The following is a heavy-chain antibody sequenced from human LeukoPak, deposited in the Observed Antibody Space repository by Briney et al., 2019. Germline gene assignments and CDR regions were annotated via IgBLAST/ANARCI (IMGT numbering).Heavy chain of an antibody. CDR1: GGTFSSYA. Sequence: ASVKVSCKASGGTFSSYAISWVRQAPGQGLEWMGGIIPIFGTANYAQKFQGRVTITADESTSTAYMELSSLRSEDTAVYYCVVVPAATNYYYMDVWGKGTTVTVSS. CDR2: IIPIFGTA. V-gene: IGHV1-69*13. CDR3: VVVPAATNYYYMDV. J-gene: IGHJ6*03. D-gene: IGHD2-2*01.